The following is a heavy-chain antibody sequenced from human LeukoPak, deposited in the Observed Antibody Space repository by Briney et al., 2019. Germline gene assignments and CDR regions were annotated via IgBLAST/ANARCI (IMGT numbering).Heavy chain of an antibody. Sequence: GGSLRLSCAASVFTFSSYSMNWVRQAPGKGREWVSAISGDSRYIYYADSVRGRFTISRDNAENSLYLQMNSLRVEDTAVYYCARAPTVLVGYCSSSSCQADYWGQGTLVTVSS. J-gene: IGHJ4*02. CDR1: VFTFSSYS. V-gene: IGHV3-21*01. CDR2: ISGDSRYI. CDR3: ARAPTVLVGYCSSSSCQADY. D-gene: IGHD2-2*01.